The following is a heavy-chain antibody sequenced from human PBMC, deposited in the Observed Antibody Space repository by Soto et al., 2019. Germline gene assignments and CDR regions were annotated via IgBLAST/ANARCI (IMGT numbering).Heavy chain of an antibody. CDR2: INHSGST. Sequence: QVQLQQGGAGLLKPSETLSLTCAVYGGSFSGYYWSWIRQPPGKGLEWIGEINHSGSTNYNPSLKSRVTISVDTSTNQFSLKLSSVTAADTAVYYCARGRIAARVTLHFDYWGQGTLVTVSS. D-gene: IGHD6-6*01. CDR3: ARGRIAARVTLHFDY. V-gene: IGHV4-34*01. CDR1: GGSFSGYY. J-gene: IGHJ4*02.